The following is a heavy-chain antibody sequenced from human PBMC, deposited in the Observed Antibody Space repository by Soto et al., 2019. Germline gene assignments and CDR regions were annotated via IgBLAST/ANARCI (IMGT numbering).Heavy chain of an antibody. D-gene: IGHD3-22*01. CDR3: ATPYYFNP. V-gene: IGHV3-21*06. J-gene: IGHJ5*02. CDR2: ISDDSSYI. Sequence: PGGSLRLSCAASGFMFSAYTMNWVRQAPGKGLEWLSSISDDSSYIDYADSLRGRFTVSRDNARNSLYLQIDSLGVEDTAVYHCATPYYFNPCGPGPLVTVYS. CDR1: GFMFSAYT.